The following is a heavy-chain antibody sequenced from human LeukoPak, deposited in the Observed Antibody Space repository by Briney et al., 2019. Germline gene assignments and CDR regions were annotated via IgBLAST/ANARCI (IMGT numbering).Heavy chain of an antibody. CDR2: IYYSGST. D-gene: IGHD6-6*01. V-gene: IGHV4-30-4*01. J-gene: IGHJ4*02. Sequence: SETLSLTCTVSGGSISSGDYYWSWIRQPPGKGLEWIGYIYYSGSTYYNPSLKSRVTISVDTSKNQFSLKLGSVTAADTAVYYCARRLKYSSSSFDYWGQGTLVTVSS. CDR3: ARRLKYSSSSFDY. CDR1: GGSISSGDYY.